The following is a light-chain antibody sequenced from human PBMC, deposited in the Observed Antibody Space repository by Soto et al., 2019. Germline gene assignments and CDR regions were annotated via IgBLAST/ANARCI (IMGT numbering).Light chain of an antibody. CDR2: GAS. V-gene: IGKV3-15*01. J-gene: IGKJ1*01. CDR3: QQYNNWPRT. Sequence: EIVMTPSPATLSVSPGERATLSCRASQSVSNNLAWYQQKPGQAPRLLIYGASTRATGIPARFSGSGSGTEFTLTISSLQSEDFAVYYCQQYNNWPRTFGQGTKVDIK. CDR1: QSVSNN.